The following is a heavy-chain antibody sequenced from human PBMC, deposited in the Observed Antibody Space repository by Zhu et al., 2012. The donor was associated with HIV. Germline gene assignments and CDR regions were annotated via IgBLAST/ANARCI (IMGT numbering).Heavy chain of an antibody. CDR3: ARPRAAAGTRWFDP. CDR1: GGSISDNNYY. D-gene: IGHD6-13*01. Sequence: QVQLQESGPGLVKTSETLSLNCAVSGGSISDNNYYWGWIRQLPGKGLEWIGSIHYTGSIYYNPSLKSRVTISVDTSKNHLSLKLRSVTAADTAVYYCARPRAAAGTRWFDPWGQGILVTVSS. CDR2: IHYTGSI. J-gene: IGHJ5*02. V-gene: IGHV4-39*02.